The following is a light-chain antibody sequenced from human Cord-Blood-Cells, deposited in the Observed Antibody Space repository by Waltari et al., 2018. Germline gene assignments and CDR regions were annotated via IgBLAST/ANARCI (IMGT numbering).Light chain of an antibody. CDR3: QQRSNWPLT. CDR1: QSVSSY. Sequence: EIVSTQSPATLSLSQGERVTLSCRASQSVSSYLAWYQQKPGQAPRLLIYDASNRATGIPARFSGSGSGTDFTLTISSLEPEDFAVYYCQQRSNWPLTFGGGTKVEIK. V-gene: IGKV3-11*01. J-gene: IGKJ4*01. CDR2: DAS.